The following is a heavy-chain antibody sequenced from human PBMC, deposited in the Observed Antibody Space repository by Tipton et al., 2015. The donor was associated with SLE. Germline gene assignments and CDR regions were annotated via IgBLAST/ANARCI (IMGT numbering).Heavy chain of an antibody. Sequence: QLVQSGAEVKMPGASVTVSCKTSGYDFTSYDINWVRQSTGQGLEWMGWMNPNSGITDYAQKFQGRVSMTRNIFANTAYMELYSLTSDDTAVYYCARRRSGSYYKGENWFDPWGQGTLVTVS. D-gene: IGHD1-26*01. J-gene: IGHJ5*02. V-gene: IGHV1-8*01. CDR3: ARRRSGSYYKGENWFDP. CDR1: GYDFTSYD. CDR2: MNPNSGIT.